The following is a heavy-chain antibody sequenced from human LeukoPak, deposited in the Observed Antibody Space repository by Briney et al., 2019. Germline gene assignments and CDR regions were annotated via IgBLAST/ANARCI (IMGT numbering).Heavy chain of an antibody. Sequence: SETLSLTCTVSGGSISSYYWSWIRPSPGKGLEWVGCIHYSGSTNYNPSLKSRVTISLDTSKNQFSLKLSSVTAADTAVYYCARSVVVPAAIELWGQGTLVTVSS. D-gene: IGHD2-2*01. CDR2: IHYSGST. CDR1: GGSISSYY. J-gene: IGHJ4*02. CDR3: ARSVVVPAAIEL. V-gene: IGHV4-59*08.